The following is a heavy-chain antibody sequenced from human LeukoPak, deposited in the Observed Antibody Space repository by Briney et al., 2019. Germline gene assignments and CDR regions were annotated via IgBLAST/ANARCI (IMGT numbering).Heavy chain of an antibody. CDR3: AKDITGGRSSPYFDS. CDR1: GFIFSDCA. V-gene: IGHV3-23*01. CDR2: ISGSGGST. Sequence: GGSLRLSCAASGFIFSDCAMSWVRQAPGRGLEWVSAISGSGGSTFYSDSVKGRFTISRDNAKNSLYLQMNSLRDEDTALYYCAKDITGGRSSPYFDSWGQGTLVTVSS. J-gene: IGHJ4*02. D-gene: IGHD1-14*01.